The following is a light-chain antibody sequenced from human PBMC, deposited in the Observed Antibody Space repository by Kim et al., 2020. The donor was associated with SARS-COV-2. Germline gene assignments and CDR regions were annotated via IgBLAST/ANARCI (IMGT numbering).Light chain of an antibody. J-gene: IGKJ4*01. CDR2: GAS. Sequence: DTQMTQSPSSVSASIGDRVTITCRASRGISSFLAWYQQKPGKPPKLLIHGASSLLSGVPSRFSGSRSGTEFTLTITNLQPDDFAVYYCQQGFSFPLTFGGGTKVEIK. V-gene: IGKV1-12*01. CDR3: QQGFSFPLT. CDR1: RGISSF.